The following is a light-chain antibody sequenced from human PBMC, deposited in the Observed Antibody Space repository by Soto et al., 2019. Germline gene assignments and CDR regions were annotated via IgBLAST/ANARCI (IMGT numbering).Light chain of an antibody. Sequence: EIVMTQSPASLSVSPGDGATLSCRASQSVASNVAWYQQKPGQGPRLLIHGASTRAVGVPARFSGSGSGTDFTFTISSLQSEDFAVSYCQQYHNWPPQYTFGQGTKLQIK. CDR3: QQYHNWPPQYT. V-gene: IGKV3-15*01. CDR2: GAS. CDR1: QSVASN. J-gene: IGKJ2*01.